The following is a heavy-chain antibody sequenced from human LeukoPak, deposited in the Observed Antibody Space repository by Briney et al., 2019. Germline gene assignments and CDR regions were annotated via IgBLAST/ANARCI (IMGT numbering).Heavy chain of an antibody. CDR1: GFTFSSYE. CDR2: ISSSGSTI. D-gene: IGHD3-22*01. V-gene: IGHV3-48*03. J-gene: IGHJ4*02. Sequence: PGGSLRLSCAASGFTFSSYEMNRVRQAPGKGLEWVSYISSSGSTIYYADSVKGRFTISRDNAKNSLYLQMNSLRAEDTAVYYCARVDSSGYYLVYWGQGTLVTVSS. CDR3: ARVDSSGYYLVY.